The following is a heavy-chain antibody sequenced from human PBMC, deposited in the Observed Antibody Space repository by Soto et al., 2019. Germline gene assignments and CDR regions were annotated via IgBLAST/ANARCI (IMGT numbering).Heavy chain of an antibody. J-gene: IGHJ4*02. D-gene: IGHD2-15*01. V-gene: IGHV4-59*08. Sequence: SETLSLTCTVSGGSISSYYWSWIRQPPGKGLEWIGYIYYSGSTNYNPSLKSRVTISVDTSKNQFSLKLSSVTAADTAVYYCARQGKPIPDCRGGSCYDNWGQGTLVTVSS. CDR1: GGSISSYY. CDR3: ARQGKPIPDCRGGSCYDN. CDR2: IYYSGST.